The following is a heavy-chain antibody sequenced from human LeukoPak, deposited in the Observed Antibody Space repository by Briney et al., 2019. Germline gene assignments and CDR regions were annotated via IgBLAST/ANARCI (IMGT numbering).Heavy chain of an antibody. CDR2: ISSSGRNI. Sequence: GGSLRLSCAASGFTFTSYEMNWVRQAPGKGLEWVSYISSSGRNIYYADPVKGRFTISRDNARNSLYLQMNSLRAEDTAVYYCAREEGGKLGIDYYFDYWGQGTLVTVSS. CDR3: AREEGGKLGIDYYFDY. J-gene: IGHJ4*02. V-gene: IGHV3-48*03. CDR1: GFTFTSYE. D-gene: IGHD7-27*01.